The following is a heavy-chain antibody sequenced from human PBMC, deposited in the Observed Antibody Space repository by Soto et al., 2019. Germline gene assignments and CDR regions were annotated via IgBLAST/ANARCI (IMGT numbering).Heavy chain of an antibody. CDR2: ISYDGTNK. V-gene: IGHV3-30-3*01. Sequence: QAQLVESGGGVVQPGRSLRLSCAASGFTFSIYAMHWVRQAPGKGLEWVAVISYDGTNKYYADSVKGRFTMSRDNSKNPLYLQMNSLRAEDTAVYYCAREAGVYGSGSYGMDVWGQGTTVTVSS. CDR3: AREAGVYGSGSYGMDV. CDR1: GFTFSIYA. J-gene: IGHJ6*02. D-gene: IGHD3-10*01.